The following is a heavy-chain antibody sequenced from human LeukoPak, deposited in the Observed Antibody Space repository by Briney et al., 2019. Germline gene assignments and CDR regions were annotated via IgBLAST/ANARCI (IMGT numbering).Heavy chain of an antibody. CDR3: ARVVRGSGSYYSYYYYYYMDV. Sequence: ASVKVSCKASGYTFTGYYMHWVRQAPGRGLEWMGWSNPNSGGTNYAQKFQGRVTMTRDTSISTAYMELSRLRSDDTAVYYCARVVRGSGSYYSYYYYYYMDVWGKGTTVTVSS. D-gene: IGHD3-10*01. CDR1: GYTFTGYY. V-gene: IGHV1-2*02. CDR2: SNPNSGGT. J-gene: IGHJ6*03.